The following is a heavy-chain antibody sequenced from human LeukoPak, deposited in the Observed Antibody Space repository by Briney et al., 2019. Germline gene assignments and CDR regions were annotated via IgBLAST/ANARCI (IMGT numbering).Heavy chain of an antibody. CDR3: ARRPIYSNYRYYYYGMDV. V-gene: IGHV5-10-1*01. CDR1: GYRFTSYW. Sequence: GESLKISCKGSGYRFTSYWISWVRQMPGKGLEWMGRIDPSDSYTNYSPSFQGHVTISADKSISTAYLQWSSLKASDTAMYYCARRPIYSNYRYYYYGMDVWGQGTTVTVSS. D-gene: IGHD4-11*01. J-gene: IGHJ6*02. CDR2: IDPSDSYT.